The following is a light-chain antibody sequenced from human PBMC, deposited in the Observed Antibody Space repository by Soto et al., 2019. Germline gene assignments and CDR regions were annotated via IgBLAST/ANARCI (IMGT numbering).Light chain of an antibody. CDR3: SSYTSTSTPVV. CDR2: EVS. J-gene: IGLJ2*01. Sequence: QSALTQPASVSGSPGQSITISCTGTSSDVGGFKYVSWYQQHPGKAPKVMIYEVSNRPLGVSNRFSGSKSGNTASLTISGLQAEDEADYYCSSYTSTSTPVVFGGGTKLTVL. CDR1: SSDVGGFKY. V-gene: IGLV2-14*01.